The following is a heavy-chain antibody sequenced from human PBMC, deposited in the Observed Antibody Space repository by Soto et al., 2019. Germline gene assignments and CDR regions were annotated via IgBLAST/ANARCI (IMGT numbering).Heavy chain of an antibody. D-gene: IGHD3-3*01. Sequence: ASVKVSCKASGYTFTSYDINWVRQATGQGLEWMGWMNPNSGNTGYAQKFQGRVTMTRNTSISTAYMELSSLRSEDTAVYYCAIFCFGANAYSYFDMDFWRQGTTVTVSS. CDR1: GYTFTSYD. CDR3: AIFCFGANAYSYFDMDF. CDR2: MNPNSGNT. V-gene: IGHV1-8*01. J-gene: IGHJ6*02.